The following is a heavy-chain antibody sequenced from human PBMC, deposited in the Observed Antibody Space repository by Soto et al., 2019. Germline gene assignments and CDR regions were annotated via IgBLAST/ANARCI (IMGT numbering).Heavy chain of an antibody. Sequence: QITLMESGPTLVNPTQTLTLTCTFSGFSLNTGGVGVGWIRQPPGKALEWLALIDWDDDKRYSPSLRSRLTITKDTSKNQVVLTMTNMDPVDTATYYCTHSRCGGDCLQSYSSHYYYGMDVWGQGTTVTVSS. CDR2: IDWDDDK. CDR1: GFSLNTGGVG. J-gene: IGHJ6*02. V-gene: IGHV2-5*02. D-gene: IGHD2-21*02. CDR3: THSRCGGDCLQSYSSHYYYGMDV.